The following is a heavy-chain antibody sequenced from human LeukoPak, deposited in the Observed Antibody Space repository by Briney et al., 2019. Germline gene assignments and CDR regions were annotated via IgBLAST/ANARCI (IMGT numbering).Heavy chain of an antibody. CDR2: ISSSSSYI. Sequence: PGGSLRLSCAASGFTFSSYSMNWVRQAPGKGLEWVSFISSSSSYIYYADSVKGRFTISRDNAKNSLYLQMNSLRAEDTAVYYCARARVATLTDVWGKGTTVTVSS. J-gene: IGHJ6*04. CDR1: GFTFSSYS. CDR3: ARARVATLTDV. V-gene: IGHV3-21*01. D-gene: IGHD5-12*01.